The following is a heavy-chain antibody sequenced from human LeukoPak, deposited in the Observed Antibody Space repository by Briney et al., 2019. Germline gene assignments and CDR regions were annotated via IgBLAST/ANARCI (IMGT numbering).Heavy chain of an antibody. CDR1: GFTFSNYA. V-gene: IGHV3-7*01. Sequence: GGSLRLSCAASGFTFSNYAMSWVRQAPGKGLEWLATVNKDGSGREYIDSVRGRFTISRDNAKNSIHLQMSSLSADDTAVYFCATEFWYRFDHWGQGTLVTVSS. D-gene: IGHD6-13*01. J-gene: IGHJ4*02. CDR2: VNKDGSGR. CDR3: ATEFWYRFDH.